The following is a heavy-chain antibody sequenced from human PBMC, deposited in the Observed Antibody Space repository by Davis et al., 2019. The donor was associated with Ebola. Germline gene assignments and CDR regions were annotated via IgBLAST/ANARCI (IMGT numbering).Heavy chain of an antibody. CDR3: ARRVALGDYYYGMDV. CDR1: GGSISSSSYY. V-gene: IGHV4-61*05. CDR2: TYYSGST. D-gene: IGHD3-16*01. Sequence: MPSETLSLTCTVSGGSISSSSYYWGWIRQPPGKGLEWIGYTYYSGSTHYNPSLKSRVTISGDTSRNQFSLKLSSVTAADTAVYYCARRVALGDYYYGMDVWGQGTTVTVSS. J-gene: IGHJ6*02.